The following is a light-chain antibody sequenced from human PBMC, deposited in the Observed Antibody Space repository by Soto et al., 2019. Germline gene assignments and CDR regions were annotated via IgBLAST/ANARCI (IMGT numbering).Light chain of an antibody. CDR2: GAF. CDR3: QQYKNWPPLT. Sequence: EIVMTQSPATLSVSPGERATLSCRASQSGSYNLAWYQQKPGQGPRLLIYGAFTRATGIPARFSGSGSGTAFTLTISSLQSEDFAVYYCQQYKNWPPLTFGGGTKVEIK. J-gene: IGKJ4*01. CDR1: QSGSYN. V-gene: IGKV3-15*01.